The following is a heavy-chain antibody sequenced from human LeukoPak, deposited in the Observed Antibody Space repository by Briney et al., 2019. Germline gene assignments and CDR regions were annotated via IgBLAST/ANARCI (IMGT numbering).Heavy chain of an antibody. CDR1: GFTVSSNY. V-gene: IGHV3-53*01. CDR3: ARVRLGDSSTYYHPYFDY. CDR2: IYSGGST. Sequence: PGVSLRLSCAASGFTVSSNYMSWVRQAPGKGLEWVSVIYSGGSTYYADSVKGRFTISRDNSKNTLYLQMNSLRAEDTAVYYCARVRLGDSSTYYHPYFDYWGQGTLVTVSS. D-gene: IGHD3-22*01. J-gene: IGHJ4*02.